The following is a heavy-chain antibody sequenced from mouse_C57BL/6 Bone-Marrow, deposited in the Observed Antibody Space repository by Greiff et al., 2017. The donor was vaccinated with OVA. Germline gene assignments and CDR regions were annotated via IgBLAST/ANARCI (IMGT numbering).Heavy chain of an antibody. Sequence: VQLQQSGPGLVQPSQSLSITCTVSGFSFTSYGVHWVRQSPGKGLEWLGVIWSGGSTDYNAAFISRLSISKDNSKSQVFFKMNSLQADDTAIYYCARAEDSNYVSWFAYWGQGTLVTVSA. V-gene: IGHV2-2*01. CDR3: ARAEDSNYVSWFAY. CDR1: GFSFTSYG. CDR2: IWSGGST. J-gene: IGHJ3*01. D-gene: IGHD2-5*01.